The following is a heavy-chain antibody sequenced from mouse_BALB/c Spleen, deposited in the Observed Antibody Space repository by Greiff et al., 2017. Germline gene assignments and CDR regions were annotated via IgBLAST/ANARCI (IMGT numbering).Heavy chain of an antibody. CDR3: ARGNGNYEAMDY. J-gene: IGHJ4*01. D-gene: IGHD2-1*01. CDR2: IYPGNVNT. V-gene: IGHV1S56*01. Sequence: VQLVESGPELVKPGASVRISCKASGYTFTSYYIHWVKQRPGQGLEWIGWIYPGNVNTKYNEKFKGKATLTADKSSSTAYMQLSSLTSEDSAVYFCARGNGNYEAMDYWGQGTSVTVSS. CDR1: GYTFTSYY.